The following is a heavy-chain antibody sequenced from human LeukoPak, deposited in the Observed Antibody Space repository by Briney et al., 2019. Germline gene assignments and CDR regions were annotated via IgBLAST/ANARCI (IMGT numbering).Heavy chain of an antibody. D-gene: IGHD6-13*01. J-gene: IGHJ4*02. V-gene: IGHV3-21*01. Sequence: RAGGSLRLSCAASGFTFSSYSMTWVRQAPGKGLEWVSSISSSSSYIYYADSVKGRFTISRDNAKNSLYLQMNSLRAEDTAVYYCARIAAAGPDYWGQGTLVTVSS. CDR3: ARIAAAGPDY. CDR1: GFTFSSYS. CDR2: ISSSSSYI.